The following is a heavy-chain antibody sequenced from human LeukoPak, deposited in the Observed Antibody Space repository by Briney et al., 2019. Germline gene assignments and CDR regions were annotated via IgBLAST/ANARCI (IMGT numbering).Heavy chain of an antibody. V-gene: IGHV3-74*01. CDR1: GFTFSNYW. CDR3: ARPAARQILGYYGMDV. D-gene: IGHD6-6*01. Sequence: GGSLRLSCEASGFTFSNYWMHWVRQVPGKGLVWVSRIRSDGGDTTYADFVQGRFTISRDNVKNMLYLQMNSLRAEDTAVYYCARPAARQILGYYGMDVWGQGTTVTVSS. CDR2: IRSDGGDT. J-gene: IGHJ6*02.